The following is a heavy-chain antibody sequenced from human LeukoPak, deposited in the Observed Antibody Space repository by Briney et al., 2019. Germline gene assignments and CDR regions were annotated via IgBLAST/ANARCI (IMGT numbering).Heavy chain of an antibody. CDR3: ASRSSIVSHFDY. Sequence: PSETLSLTCTVSGGSISSGGFYWSWIRQHPGKGLEWIGYIYYSGSTYYNPSLKSRVTISVDTSKNQFSLKLSSVTTADTAVYYCASRSSIVSHFDYWGQGTLVTVSS. CDR1: GGSISSGGFY. J-gene: IGHJ4*02. D-gene: IGHD2-2*01. CDR2: IYYSGST. V-gene: IGHV4-31*03.